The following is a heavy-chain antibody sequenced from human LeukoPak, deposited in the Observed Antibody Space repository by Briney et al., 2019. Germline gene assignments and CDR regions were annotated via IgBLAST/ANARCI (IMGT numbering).Heavy chain of an antibody. CDR1: GGSISSYY. J-gene: IGHJ5*02. CDR3: AREIQPNDYSNYDWFDP. D-gene: IGHD4-11*01. V-gene: IGHV4-4*07. CDR2: IYTSGST. Sequence: SETLSLTCTVSGGSISSYYWSWIRQPAGKGLEWIGRIYTSGSTNYNPSLKSRVTISVDKSKNQFSLKLSSVTAADTAVYYCAREIQPNDYSNYDWFDPWGQGTLVTVSS.